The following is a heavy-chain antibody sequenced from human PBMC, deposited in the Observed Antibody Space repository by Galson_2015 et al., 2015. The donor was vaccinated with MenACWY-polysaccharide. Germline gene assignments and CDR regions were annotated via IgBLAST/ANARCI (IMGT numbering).Heavy chain of an antibody. Sequence: SVKVSCKASGYTFTSYDINWVRQATGQGLEWMGWMNPNSGNTGYPQKFQGRVTMTRNTSISTAYMELSSLRSEDTAVYYCARGTAPDVIAVAKVLNDDGGQGTLVTVSS. J-gene: IGHJ4*02. CDR2: MNPNSGNT. D-gene: IGHD6-19*01. CDR1: GYTFTSYD. V-gene: IGHV1-8*01. CDR3: ARGTAPDVIAVAKVLNDD.